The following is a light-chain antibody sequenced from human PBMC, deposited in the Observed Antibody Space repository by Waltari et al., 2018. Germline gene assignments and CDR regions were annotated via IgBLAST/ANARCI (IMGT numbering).Light chain of an antibody. CDR3: HQYYTTPPT. CDR1: QSVFYSSYRKNY. J-gene: IGKJ1*01. V-gene: IGKV4-1*01. Sequence: MVMTKSQAPLAVLLGERAPITSKSSQSVFYSSYRKNYLAWYQQKPGQPPKLLIYWASTRESGVPDRFSGSGSGTDFTLTISSLQAEDVAVYYCHQYYTTPPTFGQGTKVEIK. CDR2: WAS.